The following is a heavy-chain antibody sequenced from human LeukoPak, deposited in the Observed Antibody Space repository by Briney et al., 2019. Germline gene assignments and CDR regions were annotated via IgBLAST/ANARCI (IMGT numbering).Heavy chain of an antibody. D-gene: IGHD3-3*01. CDR1: GYTFTSYG. J-gene: IGHJ6*03. Sequence: GASVKVSCKASGYTFTSYGISWVRQAPGRGLEWMGWISAYNGNTNYAQKLQGRVTMTTDTSTSTAYMELRSLRSDDTAVYYCARVGSPAFGVVTPMDVWGKGTTVTVSS. CDR2: ISAYNGNT. CDR3: ARVGSPAFGVVTPMDV. V-gene: IGHV1-18*01.